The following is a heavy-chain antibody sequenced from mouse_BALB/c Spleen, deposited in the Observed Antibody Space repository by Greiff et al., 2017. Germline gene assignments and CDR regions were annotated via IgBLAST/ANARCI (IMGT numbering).Heavy chain of an antibody. Sequence: VQLQQSGPELVRPGVSVKISCKGSGCTFTDYAMHWVKQSHAKSLEWIGVISTYCGHTNYNQKFNGKATMTVDKCYSTAYMELARLTSEDSDIYYLAKYSYHSIDYWGTGPSVTVSS. CDR1: GCTFTDYA. J-gene: IGHJ4*01. V-gene: IGHV1-67*01. D-gene: IGHD1-1*01. CDR2: ISTYCGHT. CDR3: AKYSYHSIDY.